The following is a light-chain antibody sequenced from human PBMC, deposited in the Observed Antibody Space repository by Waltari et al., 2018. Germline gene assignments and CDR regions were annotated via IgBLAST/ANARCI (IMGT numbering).Light chain of an antibody. CDR1: QGISRY. CDR2: AAS. CDR3: QQYYSYLPIT. J-gene: IGKJ5*01. Sequence: ATQMTQSPSSLSASIGDRVTITCRASQGISRYLAWYQQKPGTAPKLLIYAASTLQSGVPSRFSGSGSGTDFTLTISCLQSEDFATYYCQQYYSYLPITFGQGTRLDLK. V-gene: IGKV1-8*01.